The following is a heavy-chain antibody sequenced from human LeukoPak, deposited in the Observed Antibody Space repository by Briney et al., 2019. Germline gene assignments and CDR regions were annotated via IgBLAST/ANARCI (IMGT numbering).Heavy chain of an antibody. D-gene: IGHD1-26*01. CDR2: INQDGTDK. J-gene: IGHJ5*02. V-gene: IGHV3-7*03. Sequence: GGSLRLSCAASGFTFSGRWMSWLRQAPGKGLEWVANINQDGTDKYYVDSVKGRFTISRDNAKNSLYLQMNSLRAEDTAVYYCAREIVGTHKSRFDPWGQGTLVTVSS. CDR3: AREIVGTHKSRFDP. CDR1: GFTFSGRW.